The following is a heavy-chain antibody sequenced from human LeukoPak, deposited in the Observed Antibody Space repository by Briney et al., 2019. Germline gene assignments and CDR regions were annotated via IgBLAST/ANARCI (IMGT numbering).Heavy chain of an antibody. V-gene: IGHV3-9*01. CDR1: GFTFDDYA. D-gene: IGHD3-9*01. CDR2: ISWNSGSI. Sequence: GRSLRLSCAASGFTFDDYAMHWVRQAPGKGLERVSGISWNSGSIGYADSVKGRFTISRDNAKNSLYLHMNSLRAGDTALYYCAKDNGLRYFDWLFNYWGQGTLVTVSS. J-gene: IGHJ4*02. CDR3: AKDNGLRYFDWLFNY.